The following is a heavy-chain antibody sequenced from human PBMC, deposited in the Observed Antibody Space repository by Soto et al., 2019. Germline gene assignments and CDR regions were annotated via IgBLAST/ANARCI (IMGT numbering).Heavy chain of an antibody. CDR3: ATGILGFYFAS. Sequence: ESLKISCKASGYRFTNYWIGWVRQRPGKGLEWMGFIYPADSDTRYSPSSQGQVTFSVDTSTATAFLQWNRLKASDTAIYFCATGILGFYFASWGQGTQVTVSS. J-gene: IGHJ4*02. CDR1: GYRFTNYW. CDR2: IYPADSDT. V-gene: IGHV5-51*01.